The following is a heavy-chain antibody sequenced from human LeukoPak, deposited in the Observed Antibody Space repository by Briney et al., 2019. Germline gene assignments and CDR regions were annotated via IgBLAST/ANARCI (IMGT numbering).Heavy chain of an antibody. J-gene: IGHJ4*02. Sequence: ASVKVSCKASGYTFANYYIHWVRQAPGQGLEWMGIINPSGGSTIYAQKFQGRVTMTRDTFTSTVYMELSSLRSDDTAVYYCARSVVSGDYWGQGTLVTVSS. CDR1: GYTFANYY. D-gene: IGHD2-2*01. CDR2: INPSGGST. V-gene: IGHV1-46*01. CDR3: ARSVVSGDY.